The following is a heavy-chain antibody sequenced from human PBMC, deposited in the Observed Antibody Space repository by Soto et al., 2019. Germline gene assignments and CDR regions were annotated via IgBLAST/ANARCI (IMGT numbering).Heavy chain of an antibody. CDR2: INHSGST. V-gene: IGHV4-34*01. D-gene: IGHD3-10*01. Sequence: WETLSLTGAVYGGSFSGYYWSWIRQPPGKGLEWIGEINHSGSTNYNPSLKSRVTISVDTSKNQFSLKLSSVTAADTAVYYCARFVLLWFGPEFYNYGMDVWGQGTTVTVSS. CDR1: GGSFSGYY. CDR3: ARFVLLWFGPEFYNYGMDV. J-gene: IGHJ6*02.